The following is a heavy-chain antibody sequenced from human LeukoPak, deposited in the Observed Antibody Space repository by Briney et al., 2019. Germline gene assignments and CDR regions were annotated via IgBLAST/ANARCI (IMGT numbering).Heavy chain of an antibody. Sequence: PGGSLRLSCAASGFTFDDYGMTWVRQAPGKGLEWVSGINWNGDTIGYADSVKGRFTISRDNAKNSLYLQMNSLRAEDTALYYCARVAEAAAFDYWGQGTLVTVSS. CDR3: ARVAEAAAFDY. CDR1: GFTFDDYG. V-gene: IGHV3-20*04. J-gene: IGHJ4*02. CDR2: INWNGDTI. D-gene: IGHD6-13*01.